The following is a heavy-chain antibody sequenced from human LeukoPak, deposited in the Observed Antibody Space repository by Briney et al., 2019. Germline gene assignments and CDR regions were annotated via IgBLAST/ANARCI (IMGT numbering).Heavy chain of an antibody. CDR2: ISGSDGST. D-gene: IGHD5-18*01. J-gene: IGHJ4*02. CDR3: AKGIQPIDY. CDR1: GFTFSSYA. V-gene: IGHV3-23*01. Sequence: TGGSLRLSCAASGFTFSSYAMSWVRQAPGKGLEWVSAISGSDGSTYYADSVKGRFTIFRDNSKNTLYLQMSSLRAEDTAVYYCAKGIQPIDYWGQGTLVTVSS.